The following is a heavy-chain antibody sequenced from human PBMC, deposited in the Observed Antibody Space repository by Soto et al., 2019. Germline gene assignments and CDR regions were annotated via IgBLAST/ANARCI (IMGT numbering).Heavy chain of an antibody. CDR2: MNPNSGNT. CDR3: ARGYSSGYSRWFRQYYGMDV. Sequence: QVQLVQSGAEVKKRGASVKVSCKACGCTFTSYDINWVRQATGQGLEWMGWMNPNSGNTGYAQKVQGRVTMTRNTAVSTAYMELSSLRSEDTAVYYCARGYSSGYSRWFRQYYGMDVWGQGTTVTVSS. J-gene: IGHJ6*02. D-gene: IGHD3-22*01. V-gene: IGHV1-8*01. CDR1: GCTFTSYD.